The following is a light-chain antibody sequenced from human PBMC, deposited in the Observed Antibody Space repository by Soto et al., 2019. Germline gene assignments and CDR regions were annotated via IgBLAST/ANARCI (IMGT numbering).Light chain of an antibody. CDR2: SAS. Sequence: DIQMTQSPASLSVSVGDRVTITCRASQSINNYLNWYLQRPGQAPKLLIRSASTLQRGVPSRFVGSRSRTYLTLTTADLQPDDFGTYYCQQSLTMPITFGHGTRLDIK. V-gene: IGKV1-39*01. CDR1: QSINNY. CDR3: QQSLTMPIT. J-gene: IGKJ5*01.